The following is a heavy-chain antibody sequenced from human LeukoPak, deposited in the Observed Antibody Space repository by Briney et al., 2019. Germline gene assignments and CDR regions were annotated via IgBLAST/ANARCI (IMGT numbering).Heavy chain of an antibody. D-gene: IGHD3-22*01. Sequence: PGGSLRLSCAASGFTFSSYAMSWVRQAPGKGLEWVPAISGSGGSTYYADSVKGRFTISRDNSKNTLYLQMNSLRAEDTAVYYCAKGPRITMIVVVIPFDYWGQGTLVTVSS. CDR3: AKGPRITMIVVVIPFDY. V-gene: IGHV3-23*01. CDR1: GFTFSSYA. J-gene: IGHJ4*02. CDR2: ISGSGGST.